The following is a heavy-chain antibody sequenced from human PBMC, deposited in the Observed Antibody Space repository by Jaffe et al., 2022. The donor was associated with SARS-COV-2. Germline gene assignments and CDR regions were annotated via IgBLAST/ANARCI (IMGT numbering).Heavy chain of an antibody. CDR2: ISAYNGNT. CDR1: GYTFTSYG. V-gene: IGHV1-18*01. J-gene: IGHJ6*02. D-gene: IGHD2-8*01. Sequence: QVQLVQSGAEVKKPGASVKVSCKASGYTFTSYGISWVRQAPGQGLEWMGWISAYNGNTNYAQKLQGRVTMTTDTSTSTAYMELRSLRSDDTAVYYCARIHHGCTNGVCSRYYYGMDVWGQGTTVTVSS. CDR3: ARIHHGCTNGVCSRYYYGMDV.